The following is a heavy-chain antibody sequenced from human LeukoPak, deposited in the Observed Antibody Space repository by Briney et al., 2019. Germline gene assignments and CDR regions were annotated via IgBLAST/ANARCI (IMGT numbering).Heavy chain of an antibody. CDR2: IRSKANSYAT. Sequence: GGSLRLSCAASGFTFSGSAMHWVRQASGKGLEWVGRIRSKANSYATAYAASVKGRFTISRDDSKNTAYLQMNSLKTEDTAVYYCTRPLTTYYYDSSGQGDAFDIWGQGTMVTVSS. CDR1: GFTFSGSA. J-gene: IGHJ3*02. V-gene: IGHV3-73*01. CDR3: TRPLTTYYYDSSGQGDAFDI. D-gene: IGHD3-22*01.